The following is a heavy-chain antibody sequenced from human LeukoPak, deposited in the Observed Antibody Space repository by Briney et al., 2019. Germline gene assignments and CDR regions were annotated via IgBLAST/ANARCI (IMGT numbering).Heavy chain of an antibody. CDR3: ARVYRVLRGNRGILGY. Sequence: ASVKVSCKASGYTFTSYDINWVRQATGQGLEWMGWMNPNSGNTGYAQKFQGRGTMTRNTSISTAYMELSSLRSKDTAVYYCARVYRVLRGNRGILGYWGQGTLVTVSS. CDR1: GYTFTSYD. D-gene: IGHD4-23*01. CDR2: MNPNSGNT. J-gene: IGHJ4*02. V-gene: IGHV1-8*01.